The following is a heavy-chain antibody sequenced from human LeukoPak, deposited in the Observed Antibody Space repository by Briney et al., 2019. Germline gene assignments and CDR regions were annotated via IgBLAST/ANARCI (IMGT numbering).Heavy chain of an antibody. D-gene: IGHD6-13*01. Sequence: SETLSLTWNASGLAIGSYYWSWVRQAPVKGLDWIGYIYYSGTTNYNPSRKGRVTILVDTSKNQFSLNLSSVTAADTAVYYCARRGIAAAGYDYWGQGTLVTVSS. J-gene: IGHJ4*02. CDR3: ARRGIAAAGYDY. V-gene: IGHV4-59*08. CDR1: GLAIGSYY. CDR2: IYYSGTT.